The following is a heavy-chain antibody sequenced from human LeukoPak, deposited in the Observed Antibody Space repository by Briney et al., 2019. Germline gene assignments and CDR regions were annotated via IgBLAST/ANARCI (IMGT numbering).Heavy chain of an antibody. CDR1: GGSISSGSYY. CDR2: IYTSGSS. CDR3: EREFYSSGWETYYFDY. J-gene: IGHJ4*02. V-gene: IGHV4-61*02. Sequence: PSQTLSLTCTVSGGSISSGSYYWSWIRQPAGKGLEWIGRIYTSGSSNYNPSLKSRVTISVDTSKNQFSLKLSSVTAADTAVYYCEREFYSSGWETYYFDYWGQGTLVTVSS. D-gene: IGHD6-19*01.